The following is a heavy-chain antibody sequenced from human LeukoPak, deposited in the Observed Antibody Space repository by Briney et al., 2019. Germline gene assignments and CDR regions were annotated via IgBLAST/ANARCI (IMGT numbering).Heavy chain of an antibody. V-gene: IGHV4-34*01. CDR3: ARQYSSGWYRGPFDY. D-gene: IGHD6-19*01. Sequence: SETLSLTCAVYGGSFSGYYWSWIRQPPGKGLEWIGEINHSGSTNYNPSLKSRVTISVDTSKNQFSLKLSSVTAADTAVYYCARQYSSGWYRGPFDYWGQGTLVTVPS. CDR2: INHSGST. J-gene: IGHJ4*02. CDR1: GGSFSGYY.